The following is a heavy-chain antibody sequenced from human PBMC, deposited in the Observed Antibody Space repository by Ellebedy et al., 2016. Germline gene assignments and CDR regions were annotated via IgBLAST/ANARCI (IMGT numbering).Heavy chain of an antibody. Sequence: SETLSLTCAVYGGSSSGYYWSWIRQPPGKGLEWIGAIKHSGSTNYNPSLKSRVTRSADTSKNQFSLKLSTVTAADPAVYYCAGGPPRTRSVYSNHGEDYWGQGTLVTVSS. CDR2: IKHSGST. V-gene: IGHV4-34*01. J-gene: IGHJ4*02. CDR1: GGSSSGYY. D-gene: IGHD4-11*01. CDR3: AGGPPRTRSVYSNHGEDY.